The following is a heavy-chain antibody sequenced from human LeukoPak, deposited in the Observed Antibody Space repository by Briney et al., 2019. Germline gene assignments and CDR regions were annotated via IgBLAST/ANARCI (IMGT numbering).Heavy chain of an antibody. Sequence: SETLSLTCTVSGGSISSGGYYWSWIRQHPGKGLEWIGYIYYSGSTYYNPSLKSRVTISVDTSKNQFSLKLSSVTAADTAVYYCARIVADWFDPWGQGTLVTVSS. CDR1: GGSISSGGYY. CDR3: ARIVADWFDP. D-gene: IGHD3-16*02. V-gene: IGHV4-31*03. CDR2: IYYSGST. J-gene: IGHJ5*02.